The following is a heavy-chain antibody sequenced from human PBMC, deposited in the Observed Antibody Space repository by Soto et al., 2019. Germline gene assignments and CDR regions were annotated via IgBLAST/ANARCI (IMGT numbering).Heavy chain of an antibody. CDR1: GFPFSRFA. CDR3: VKDGAVTFSGWFFDY. V-gene: IGHV3-64D*06. CDR2: ISFNGGDT. J-gene: IGHJ4*02. Sequence: RLSCSASGFPFSRFAIHWVRQAPGKGLVYVSGISFNGGDTYHADSVKGRFSISRDNSKNTVYLQMSSLRAEDTAVYYCVKDGAVTFSGWFFDYWGQGTPVTVSS. D-gene: IGHD4-4*01.